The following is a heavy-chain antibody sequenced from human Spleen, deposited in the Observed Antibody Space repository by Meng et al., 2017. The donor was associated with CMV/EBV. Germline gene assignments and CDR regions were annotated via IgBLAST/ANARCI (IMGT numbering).Heavy chain of an antibody. CDR1: GGSISSSNL. CDR2: IYHSGST. CDR3: ARRSGQGGSDY. V-gene: IGHV4-4*02. J-gene: IGHJ4*02. Sequence: LTCAVSGGSISSSNLWTWVRQVPGKGLEWIGEIYHSGSTNYNPSLKSRVTISVDKFKNQFSLKLGSVTAADTAVYYCARRSGQGGSDYWGQGTLVTVSS. D-gene: IGHD3-16*01.